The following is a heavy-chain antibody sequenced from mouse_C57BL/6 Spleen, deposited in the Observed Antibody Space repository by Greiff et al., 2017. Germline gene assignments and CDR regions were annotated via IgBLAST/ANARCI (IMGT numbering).Heavy chain of an antibody. CDR3: ARSGGNYVSYFDY. V-gene: IGHV1-64*01. D-gene: IGHD2-1*01. Sequence: QVQLQQPGAELVKPGASVTLSCKASGYTFTSYWMHWVKQRPGQGLEWIGMIHPNSGSTNYNEKFKSKATLTVDKTSSTAYMQLSSLTSEDSAVYYCARSGGNYVSYFDYWGQGTTLTVSS. J-gene: IGHJ2*01. CDR1: GYTFTSYW. CDR2: IHPNSGST.